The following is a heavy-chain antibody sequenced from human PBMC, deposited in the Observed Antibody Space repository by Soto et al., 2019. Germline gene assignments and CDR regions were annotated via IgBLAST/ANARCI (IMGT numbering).Heavy chain of an antibody. Sequence: SVKVSCKASGGTFSSYTISWLLQAPGQGLEWMGRIIPILGIANYAQKFQGRVTITADKSTSTAYMELSSLRSEDTAVYYCARVLGVVPLDAFDIWGQGTMVTVSS. CDR1: GGTFSSYT. V-gene: IGHV1-69*02. CDR3: ARVLGVVPLDAFDI. D-gene: IGHD3-3*01. CDR2: IIPILGIA. J-gene: IGHJ3*02.